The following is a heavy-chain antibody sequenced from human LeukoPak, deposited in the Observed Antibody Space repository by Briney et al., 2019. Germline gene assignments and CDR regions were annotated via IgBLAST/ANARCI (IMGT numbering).Heavy chain of an antibody. J-gene: IGHJ4*02. CDR1: GGSISSSSYY. CDR2: IYYSGST. D-gene: IGHD3-10*01. CDR3: ARQPGVRVLLWFGELSFDY. Sequence: SETLSLTCTVSGGSISSSSYYWGWIRQPPGKGLEWIGSIYYSGSTYYNPSLKSRVTISVDTSKNQFSLKLSSVTAADTAVYYCARQPGVRVLLWFGELSFDYWGQGTLVTVSS. V-gene: IGHV4-39*01.